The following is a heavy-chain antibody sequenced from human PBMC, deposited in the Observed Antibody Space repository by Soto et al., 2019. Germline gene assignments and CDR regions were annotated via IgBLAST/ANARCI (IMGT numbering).Heavy chain of an antibody. D-gene: IGHD3-22*01. CDR2: IYYSGST. CDR1: GGSISSGDYY. Sequence: PSETLSLTCTVSGGSISSGDYYWSWIRQPPGKGLEWIGYIYYSGSTYYNPSLKSRVTISVDTSKNQFSLKLSSVTAADTAVYYCASHGGYYDSSGYDYSYFDYWGKGTLGTVSS. V-gene: IGHV4-30-4*01. J-gene: IGHJ4*02. CDR3: ASHGGYYDSSGYDYSYFDY.